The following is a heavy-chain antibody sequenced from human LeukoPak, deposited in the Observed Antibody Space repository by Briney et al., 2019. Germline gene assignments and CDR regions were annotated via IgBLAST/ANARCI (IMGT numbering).Heavy chain of an antibody. V-gene: IGHV4-39*01. CDR2: IYYSGSN. CDR3: ARRGYSGYDSAYYYYMDV. Sequence: SETLSLTCTVSGGSLSSSSYYWGWIRQPPGKGLEGIGSIYYSGSNYYNPSLKSRVTISVDTSKNQVSLKLSSVTAADTAVYYCARRGYSGYDSAYYYYMDVWGKGTTVTISS. CDR1: GGSLSSSSYY. D-gene: IGHD5-12*01. J-gene: IGHJ6*03.